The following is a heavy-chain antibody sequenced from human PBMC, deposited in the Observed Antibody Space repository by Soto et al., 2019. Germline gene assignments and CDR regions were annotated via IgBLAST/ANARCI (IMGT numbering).Heavy chain of an antibody. D-gene: IGHD6-6*01. CDR3: ARLPIAARLSWFDP. V-gene: IGHV4-4*02. CDR2: IYHSGST. Sequence: SETLSLTCAVSGGSISSSNWWSWVRQPPGKGLEWIGEIYHSGSTNYNPSLKSRVTISVDKSKNQFSLKLSSVTAADTAVYYCARLPIAARLSWFDPWGQGTLVTISS. J-gene: IGHJ5*02. CDR1: GGSISSSNW.